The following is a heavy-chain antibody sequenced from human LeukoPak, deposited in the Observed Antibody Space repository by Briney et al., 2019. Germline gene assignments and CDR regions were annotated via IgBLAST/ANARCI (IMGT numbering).Heavy chain of an antibody. Sequence: PSETLSLTCTVSGGSISSSSYYWGWIRQPPGKGLEWIGSIYYSGSTYYNPSLKSRVTISVDTSKNQFSLKLSSVNPADTAVYYCARLLLGPGIAPFAYWGQGTLVTVSS. CDR2: IYYSGST. CDR1: GGSISSSSYY. J-gene: IGHJ4*02. V-gene: IGHV4-39*01. CDR3: ARLLLGPGIAPFAY. D-gene: IGHD6-13*01.